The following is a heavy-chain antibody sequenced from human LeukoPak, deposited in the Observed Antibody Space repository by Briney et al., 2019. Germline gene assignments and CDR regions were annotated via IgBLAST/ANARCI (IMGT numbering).Heavy chain of an antibody. CDR3: ARTYYDIAGYYYGMDV. Sequence: PSETLSLTCTVSGGSISSYYWSWIRQPPGKGLEWIGYIYYSGSTNYNPSLKGRVTISVDTSKNQFSLKLNSVTAADTAVYYCARTYYDIAGYYYGMDVWGQGTTVTVSS. J-gene: IGHJ6*02. CDR1: GGSISSYY. D-gene: IGHD3-9*01. V-gene: IGHV4-59*01. CDR2: IYYSGST.